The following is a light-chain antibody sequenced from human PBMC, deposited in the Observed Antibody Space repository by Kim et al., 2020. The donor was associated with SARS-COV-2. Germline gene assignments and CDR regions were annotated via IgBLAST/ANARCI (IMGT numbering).Light chain of an antibody. CDR3: NSRDSTGNHFV. J-gene: IGLJ1*01. CDR2: GQN. Sequence: SSELTQDPAVSVALGQTVSITCQGASLRSYFASWYQQKPRQAPVLVIFGQNNRPSGIPDRFSGSYSGNTASLTITAAQAEDEADYYCNSRDSTGNHFVFGTGTKVTVL. CDR1: SLRSYF. V-gene: IGLV3-19*01.